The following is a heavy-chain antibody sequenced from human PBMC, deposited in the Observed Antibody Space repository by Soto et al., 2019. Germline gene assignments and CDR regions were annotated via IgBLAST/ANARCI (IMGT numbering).Heavy chain of an antibody. J-gene: IGHJ4*02. V-gene: IGHV4-30-4*01. CDR1: GGSITSYNHY. CDR3: ARGMTPPGAPAWYYFDS. D-gene: IGHD2-8*02. Sequence: NPSETLSLTCTVSGGSITSYNHYWTWIRQAPGKGLECIGYIDYSGTTNYSPSLQGRVTISADVSKNQFSLRLTSVTAADTALYYCARGMTPPGAPAWYYFDSWGQGTLVTVSS. CDR2: IDYSGTT.